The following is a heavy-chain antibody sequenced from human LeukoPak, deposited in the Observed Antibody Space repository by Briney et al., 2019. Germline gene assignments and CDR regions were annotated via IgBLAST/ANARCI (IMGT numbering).Heavy chain of an antibody. V-gene: IGHV4-34*01. CDR3: ARGPLWFGELSSAYNDY. J-gene: IGHJ4*02. CDR2: INHSGST. Sequence: PSETLSLTCAVYGGSFSGYYWSWIRQPPGKGLEWIGEINHSGSTNYNPSLKSRVTISVDTPKNQFSLKLSSVTAADTAVYYCARGPLWFGELSSAYNDYWGQGTLVTVSS. D-gene: IGHD3-10*01. CDR1: GGSFSGYY.